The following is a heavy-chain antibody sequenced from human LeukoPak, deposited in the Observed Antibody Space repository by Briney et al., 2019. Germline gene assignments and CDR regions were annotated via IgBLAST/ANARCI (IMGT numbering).Heavy chain of an antibody. V-gene: IGHV4-59*08. Sequence: SETLSLTCTVSGGSISSYYWSWIRQPPGKGLEWIGYIYYSGSTNYNPSLKSRVTISVDTSKNQFSLKLSSVTAADTAVYYCARHLRTEGQQLVLHYFDYWGQGTLVTVSS. D-gene: IGHD6-13*01. CDR1: GGSISSYY. J-gene: IGHJ4*02. CDR3: ARHLRTEGQQLVLHYFDY. CDR2: IYYSGST.